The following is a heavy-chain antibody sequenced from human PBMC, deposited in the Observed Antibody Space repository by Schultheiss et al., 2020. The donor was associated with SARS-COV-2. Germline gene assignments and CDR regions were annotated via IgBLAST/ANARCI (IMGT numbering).Heavy chain of an antibody. D-gene: IGHD4-17*01. CDR3: ARDSAYGDYGESY. CDR2: ISYDGSNK. J-gene: IGHJ4*02. CDR1: GFTFSSYA. Sequence: GGSLRLSCAASGFTFSSYAMHWVRQAPGKGLEWVAVISYDGSNKYYADSVKGRFTISRDNSKNTLYLQMNSLRAEDTAVYYCARDSAYGDYGESYWGQGTLVTVSS. V-gene: IGHV3-30-3*01.